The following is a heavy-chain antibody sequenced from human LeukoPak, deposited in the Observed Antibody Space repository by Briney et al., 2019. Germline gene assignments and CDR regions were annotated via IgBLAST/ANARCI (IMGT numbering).Heavy chain of an antibody. D-gene: IGHD3-22*01. J-gene: IGHJ4*02. V-gene: IGHV3-30*01. CDR2: ISYDGSNK. CDR3: ARVHDSSGSADY. CDR1: GFTFSSYA. Sequence: PGRSLRLSCAASGFTFSSYAMHWVRQAPGKGLGWVAVISYDGSNKYYADYVKGRFTISRDNSKNTLYLQMNSLRAEDTAVYYCARVHDSSGSADYWGQGTLVTVSS.